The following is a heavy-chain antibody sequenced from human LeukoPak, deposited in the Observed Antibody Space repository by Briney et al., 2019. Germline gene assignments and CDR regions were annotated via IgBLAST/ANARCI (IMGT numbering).Heavy chain of an antibody. CDR1: GFTFSSHW. D-gene: IGHD3-22*01. Sequence: GGSLRLSCAASGFTFSSHWMGWVRQAPGKGLEWVANIKQDGSAIHYVDSVKGRFTISRDNAQNSLHLQMNSLRAEDTAVYYCAKGYDSSGSHYYYYGMDVWGQGTTVTVSS. V-gene: IGHV3-7*02. CDR3: AKGYDSSGSHYYYYGMDV. CDR2: IKQDGSAI. J-gene: IGHJ6*02.